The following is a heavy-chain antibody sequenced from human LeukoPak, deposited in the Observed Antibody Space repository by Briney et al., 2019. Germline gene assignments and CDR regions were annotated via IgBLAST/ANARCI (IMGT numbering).Heavy chain of an antibody. CDR1: GFTLSNYA. CDR2: ISQSGGRST. D-gene: IGHD2-2*01. CDR3: ARDLGCSTSSCRYNWFDP. V-gene: IGHV3-23*01. J-gene: IGHJ5*02. Sequence: GGSLRLSCAASGFTLSNYAMTWVPPAPGEGPEWVAFISQSGGRSTDYADSVRSRFTISRDNSEGTLYLQMNSLRAEDTAVYHCARDLGCSTSSCRYNWFDPWGQGTLVTVSS.